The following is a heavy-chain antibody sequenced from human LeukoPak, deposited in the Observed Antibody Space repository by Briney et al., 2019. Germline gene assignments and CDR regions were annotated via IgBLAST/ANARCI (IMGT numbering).Heavy chain of an antibody. CDR1: GYTFTGYY. Sequence: ASVKVSCKASGYTFTGYYMHWVRQAPGQGLEWMGWMNPNSGNTGYAQKFQGRVTMTRNTSISTAYIELSSLRSEDTAVYYCARVEQWLKMNWFDPWGQGTLVTVSS. CDR2: MNPNSGNT. V-gene: IGHV1-8*02. J-gene: IGHJ5*02. CDR3: ARVEQWLKMNWFDP. D-gene: IGHD6-19*01.